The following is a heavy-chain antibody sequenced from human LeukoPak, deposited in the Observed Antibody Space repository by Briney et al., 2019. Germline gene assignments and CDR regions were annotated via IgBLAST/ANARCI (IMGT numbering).Heavy chain of an antibody. CDR2: ISGSGDST. Sequence: GGSLRLSCAASGFTFSSYAMSWVRQAPGKGLDWVSAISGSGDSTYYADSVKGRLTISRDNSKNTLYLQMNSLRAEDTAVYYCAKYLAEAVANLNYWYFDLWGRGTLVTVSS. CDR3: AKYLAEAVANLNYWYFDL. V-gene: IGHV3-23*01. D-gene: IGHD6-19*01. J-gene: IGHJ2*01. CDR1: GFTFSSYA.